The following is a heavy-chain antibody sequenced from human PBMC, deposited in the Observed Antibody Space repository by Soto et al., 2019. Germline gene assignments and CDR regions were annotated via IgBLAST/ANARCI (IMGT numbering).Heavy chain of an antibody. CDR1: GYTFTSYY. D-gene: IGHD2-2*01. Sequence: QVQLVQSGAEVKKPGASVKVSCKASGYTFTSYYMHWVRQAPGQGLEWMGMINPSGGSTSYAETFQGRVTMTRDTSTTTVYMELSSLRSEDTAVYYCARDCTNTSCYRKDAFDIWGQGTKVTVSS. J-gene: IGHJ3*02. CDR2: INPSGGST. V-gene: IGHV1-46*03. CDR3: ARDCTNTSCYRKDAFDI.